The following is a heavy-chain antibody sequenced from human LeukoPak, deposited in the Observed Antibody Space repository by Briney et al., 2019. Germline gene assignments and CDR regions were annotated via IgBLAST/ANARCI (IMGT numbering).Heavy chain of an antibody. J-gene: IGHJ4*02. CDR3: ARDGLTGTTDGTLDD. Sequence: GRSLRLSCVVSGFTFSHYTMHWVRQAPGKGLEWVALILYDGSNKYYADSVKGRFTISRDDSKNTLYLQMNSLRPEDTAMYYCARDGLTGTTDGTLDDWGQGTLVTVSS. CDR2: ILYDGSNK. D-gene: IGHD1-20*01. CDR1: GFTFSHYT. V-gene: IGHV3-30-3*01.